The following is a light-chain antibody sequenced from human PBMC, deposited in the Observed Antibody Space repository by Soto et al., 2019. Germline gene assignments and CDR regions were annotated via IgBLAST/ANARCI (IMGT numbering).Light chain of an antibody. J-gene: IGKJ3*01. V-gene: IGKV1-5*01. Sequence: DIQMTQAPSTLAASVGDSVTITCRASQSVSNLLAWYQQKPGKAPKLLIYDASNLESGVPSRFSGSGSGTEFTLTISSLQPDDFATYYCQQYNSYSLTFGPGTKVGIK. CDR2: DAS. CDR3: QQYNSYSLT. CDR1: QSVSNL.